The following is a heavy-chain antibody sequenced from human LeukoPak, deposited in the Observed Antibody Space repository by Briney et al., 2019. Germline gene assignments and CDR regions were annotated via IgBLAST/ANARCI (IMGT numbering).Heavy chain of an antibody. D-gene: IGHD3-22*01. Sequence: GGSLRLSCAASGFTFSDYAMSWVRQAPGKGLEWVSAISSSGRGGSTYYADSVKGRFTISRDTSKNTLYLQMSSLRVEDTAVYYCPKVPNYNDTTTYDGWGQGTLVTVSS. CDR1: GFTFSDYA. CDR2: ISSSGRGGST. CDR3: PKVPNYNDTTTYDG. V-gene: IGHV3-23*01. J-gene: IGHJ4*02.